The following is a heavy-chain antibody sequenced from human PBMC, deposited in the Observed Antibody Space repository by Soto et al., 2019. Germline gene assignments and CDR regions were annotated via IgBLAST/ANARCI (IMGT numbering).Heavy chain of an antibody. CDR1: GYTFTSYY. Sequence: ASVKVSCKASGYTFTSYYMHWVRQAPGQGLEWMGIINPSGGSTSYAQKFQGRVTMTRDTSTSTVYMELSSLRSEDTAVYYCARDRPVGASPEWDAFDIWGQGTMVTVSS. CDR2: INPSGGST. CDR3: ARDRPVGASPEWDAFDI. V-gene: IGHV1-46*01. J-gene: IGHJ3*02. D-gene: IGHD1-26*01.